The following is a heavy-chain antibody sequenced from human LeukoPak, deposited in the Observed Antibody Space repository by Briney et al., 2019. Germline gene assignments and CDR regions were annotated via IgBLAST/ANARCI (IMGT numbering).Heavy chain of an antibody. D-gene: IGHD1-26*01. Sequence: GGSLRLSCAASGFTSNNYSMNWVRQAPGKGLEWVSYISSSSTIYYADSVKGRFTISRDNAKNSLYLQMNSLRAEDTAVYYCARDPNLYSGSYSDYWGQGTLVTVSS. CDR1: GFTSNNYS. V-gene: IGHV3-48*04. CDR2: ISSSSTI. CDR3: ARDPNLYSGSYSDY. J-gene: IGHJ4*02.